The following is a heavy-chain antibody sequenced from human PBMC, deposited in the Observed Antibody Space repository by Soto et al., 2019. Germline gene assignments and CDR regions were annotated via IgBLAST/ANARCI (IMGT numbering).Heavy chain of an antibody. Sequence: GGSLRLSCAASGFTFDDYTMHWVRQAPGKGLEWVSLISWDGGSTYYADSVKGRFTISRDNSKNSLYLQMNSLRTEDTALYYCAKDYLPKQTGVTRQFSFDYWGQGTLVTVSS. J-gene: IGHJ4*02. CDR1: GFTFDDYT. D-gene: IGHD7-27*01. CDR3: AKDYLPKQTGVTRQFSFDY. CDR2: ISWDGGST. V-gene: IGHV3-43*01.